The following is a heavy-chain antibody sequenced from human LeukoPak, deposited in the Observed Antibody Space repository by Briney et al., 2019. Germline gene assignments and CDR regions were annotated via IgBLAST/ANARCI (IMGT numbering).Heavy chain of an antibody. CDR1: VYTFFHDG. V-gene: IGHV1-18*01. Sequence: ASVKVSRKASVYTFFHDGTNWGRQAPGQGREWVGWINAYDGNTNYAQKFQIRITMTKDTSTRTVNMDLSSLRSEDTAVYYCARCYSTSCRVGCYGMDVWGQGTSVIVSS. CDR2: INAYDGNT. D-gene: IGHD2-2*01. CDR3: ARCYSTSCRVGCYGMDV. J-gene: IGHJ6*02.